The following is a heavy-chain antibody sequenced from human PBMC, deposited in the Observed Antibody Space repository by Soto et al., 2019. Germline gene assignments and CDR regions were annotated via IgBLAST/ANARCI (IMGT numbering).Heavy chain of an antibody. CDR3: ARVAPWLGYYFDY. V-gene: IGHV1-69*01. CDR2: IIPVLGAA. Sequence: QVQLVQSGAEVRKPGSSVQVSCKASGGTFDNYTIVWVRQAPGQGLEWVGGIIPVLGAANYAQKFQDKVTINADASTSTAYMGLSSLTSEDTAVYYCARVAPWLGYYFDYWGQGTLVTASS. D-gene: IGHD5-12*01. J-gene: IGHJ4*02. CDR1: GGTFDNYT.